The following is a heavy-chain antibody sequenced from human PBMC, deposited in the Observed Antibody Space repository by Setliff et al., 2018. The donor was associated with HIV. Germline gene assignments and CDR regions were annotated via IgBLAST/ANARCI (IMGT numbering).Heavy chain of an antibody. D-gene: IGHD3-22*01. CDR2: ISSSSNTK. J-gene: IGHJ4*02. Sequence: GSLRLSCAASGFTFSSYSMNWGRQAPGKGLQWVSYISSSSNTKYYADSVKGRFTISSDNAKNSLYLRMKSLRVEDTAVYYCARGYYYDTSAPGFDYWGQGTLVTVSS. CDR1: GFTFSSYS. V-gene: IGHV3-48*04. CDR3: ARGYYYDTSAPGFDY.